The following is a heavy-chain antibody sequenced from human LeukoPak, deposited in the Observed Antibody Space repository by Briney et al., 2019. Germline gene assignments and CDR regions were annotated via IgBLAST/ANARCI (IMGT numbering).Heavy chain of an antibody. D-gene: IGHD3-10*01. V-gene: IGHV4-39*07. Sequence: MTSETLSLTCTVSGGSISSSSYYWGWIRQPPGKGLEWIGSIYHSGSTYYNPSLKSRVTISVDTSKNQFSLKLSSVTAADTAVYYCARVRDVLLWFGELLSGTFDIWGQGTMVTVSS. J-gene: IGHJ3*02. CDR2: IYHSGST. CDR1: GGSISSSSYY. CDR3: ARVRDVLLWFGELLSGTFDI.